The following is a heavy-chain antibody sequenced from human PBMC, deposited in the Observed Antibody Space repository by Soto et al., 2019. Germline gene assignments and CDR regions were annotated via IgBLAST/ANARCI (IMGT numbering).Heavy chain of an antibody. CDR3: ASHYDSSGYYYRGLDY. J-gene: IGHJ4*02. CDR1: GYTLTELS. Sequence: ASVKVSCKVSGYTLTELSMHWVRQAPGKGLEWMGGFDPEDGETIYAQKFQGRVTITADESTSTGNMELSSLRSEDTAVYYCASHYDSSGYYYRGLDYWGQ. V-gene: IGHV1-24*01. D-gene: IGHD3-22*01. CDR2: FDPEDGET.